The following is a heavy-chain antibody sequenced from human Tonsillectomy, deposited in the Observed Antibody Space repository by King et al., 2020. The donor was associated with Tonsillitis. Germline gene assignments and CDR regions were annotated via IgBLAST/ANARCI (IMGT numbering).Heavy chain of an antibody. D-gene: IGHD3-16*01. CDR2: ISGSGVST. J-gene: IGHJ4*02. CDR3: AKGGKFW. Sequence: VQLVESGGGLVQPGGSLRLSCAASGLTFTSYTMSWVRQAPGKGLEWVSGISGSGVSTYYADSVKGRFTISRDNSKNTLYLQINSLRAEDTAVYYCAKGGKFWWGQGTLVTVSS. CDR1: GLTFTSYT. V-gene: IGHV3-23*04.